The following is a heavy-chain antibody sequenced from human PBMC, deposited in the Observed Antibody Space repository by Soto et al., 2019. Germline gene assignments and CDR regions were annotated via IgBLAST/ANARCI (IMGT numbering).Heavy chain of an antibody. CDR3: TTPEGGSGSYHLGYAFDI. CDR1: GFTFSNAW. Sequence: GGSLRLSCAASGFTFSNAWMNWVRQAPGKGLEWVGRIKSKTDGGTTDYAAPVKGRFTISRDDSKNTLYLQMNSLKTEDTAVYYCTTPEGGSGSYHLGYAFDIWGQGTMVTVSS. J-gene: IGHJ3*02. V-gene: IGHV3-15*07. D-gene: IGHD3-10*01. CDR2: IKSKTDGGTT.